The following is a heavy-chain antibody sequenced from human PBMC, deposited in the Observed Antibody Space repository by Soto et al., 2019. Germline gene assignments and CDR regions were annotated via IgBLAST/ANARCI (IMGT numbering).Heavy chain of an antibody. V-gene: IGHV1-8*01. CDR2: MNANSGNT. CDR3: ARGPPQYCSGGSCYSFIRFDY. Sequence: ASVKVSCKTSGYTFTSFDINWVRQATGQGLEWMGWMNANSGNTGYAQMFQGRVTMTRNTSISTAYLELSSLRSEDTAVYYCARGPPQYCSGGSCYSFIRFDYWGQGTLVTVSS. J-gene: IGHJ4*02. CDR1: GYTFTSFD. D-gene: IGHD2-15*01.